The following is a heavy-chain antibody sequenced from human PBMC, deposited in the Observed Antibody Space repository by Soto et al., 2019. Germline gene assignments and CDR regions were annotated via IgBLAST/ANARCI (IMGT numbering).Heavy chain of an antibody. Sequence: QVQLQESGPGLVKPSQTLSLTCTVSGGSISSDNYYWSWIRQHPGKGLEWIGYIYHSGSTYYNPSLKSRVTISVDTSQNQFSLKLTSVTAADTAVYYCARANDILTGYYSGAADYWGQGTLVTVSS. CDR3: ARANDILTGYYSGAADY. J-gene: IGHJ4*02. CDR2: IYHSGST. CDR1: GGSISSDNYY. D-gene: IGHD3-9*01. V-gene: IGHV4-31*03.